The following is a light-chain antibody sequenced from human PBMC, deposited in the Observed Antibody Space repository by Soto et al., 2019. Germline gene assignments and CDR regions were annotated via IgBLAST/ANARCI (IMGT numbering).Light chain of an antibody. Sequence: PTSLTASPGGAAPLSCRASQSVMRSVAWYQQNPGQAPRLLIYGASTRATGTPARFSGSGSGTDFTITINSLEPEDFAVYYCQQSNVWPPITFGQGTRLEIK. V-gene: IGKV3-15*01. CDR2: GAS. CDR3: QQSNVWPPIT. CDR1: QSVMRS. J-gene: IGKJ5*01.